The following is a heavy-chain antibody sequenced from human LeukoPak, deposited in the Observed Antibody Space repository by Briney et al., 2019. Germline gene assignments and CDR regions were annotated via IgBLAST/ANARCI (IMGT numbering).Heavy chain of an antibody. CDR3: AKHLRGYDSYYYYMDV. V-gene: IGHV5-51*01. Sequence: GESLKISCKGSGYSFTSYWIGWVRQMPGKGLEGMGVNYPGDSDTRYSPSLQSQVNISVDKSINTAYLQWSSLKASDTAMYYCAKHLRGYDSYYYYMDVWGKGTTVTVSS. D-gene: IGHD5-12*01. CDR1: GYSFTSYW. CDR2: NYPGDSDT. J-gene: IGHJ6*03.